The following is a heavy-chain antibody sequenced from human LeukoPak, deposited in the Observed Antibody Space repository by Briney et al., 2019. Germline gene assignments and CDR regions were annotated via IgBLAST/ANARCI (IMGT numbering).Heavy chain of an antibody. Sequence: PSETLSLNCTVSGVSMSSCSYCGGWLRQPPWKGVVCVGSIYYSGSTYYNPTLKGRVTISVDTSKNPFSLKLSSVTAADTAVYYCAGDLRFFGYLDYWGKGTLVTVSS. V-gene: IGHV4-39*02. CDR2: IYYSGST. CDR1: GVSMSSCSYC. D-gene: IGHD3-3*01. J-gene: IGHJ4*02. CDR3: AGDLRFFGYLDY.